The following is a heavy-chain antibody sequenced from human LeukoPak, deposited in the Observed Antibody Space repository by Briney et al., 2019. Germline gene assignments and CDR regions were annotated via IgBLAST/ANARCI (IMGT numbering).Heavy chain of an antibody. CDR3: ARVAAVAGTLAYYYGMDV. Sequence: SETLSLTCAVYGWSFSGYYWSWIRQPPGKGLEWIGEINHSGSTNYNPSLKSRVTISVDTSKNQFSLKLSSVTAADTAVYYCARVAAVAGTLAYYYGMDVWGQGTTVTVSS. D-gene: IGHD6-19*01. V-gene: IGHV4-34*01. CDR1: GWSFSGYY. CDR2: INHSGST. J-gene: IGHJ6*02.